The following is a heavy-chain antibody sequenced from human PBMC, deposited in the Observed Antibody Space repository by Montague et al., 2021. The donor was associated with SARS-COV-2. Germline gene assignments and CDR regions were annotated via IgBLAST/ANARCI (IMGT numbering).Heavy chain of an antibody. V-gene: IGHV4-59*01. CDR1: GGSISSYY. CDR2: LYNSGST. Sequence: SETLSLTCTVSGGSISSYYWSWIRQPPGKGLEWIGYLYNSGSTNYNSSFKSRVTISVDTSKNQFSLKLSSVTAADTAVYYCARGFDYWGQGTLVTVSS. CDR3: ARGFDY. J-gene: IGHJ4*02.